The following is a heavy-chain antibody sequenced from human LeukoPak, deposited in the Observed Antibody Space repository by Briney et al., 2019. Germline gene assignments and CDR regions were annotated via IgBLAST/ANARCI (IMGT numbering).Heavy chain of an antibody. CDR3: ARDRLNYMDV. D-gene: IGHD2-21*01. CDR1: GGSISSSSYY. Sequence: SETLSLTCTVSGGSISSSSYYWSWIRQPAGTGLEWIGRIYTSGSTNYNPSLKSRVTISVDTSKNQFSLKLSSVTAADTAVYYCARDRLNYMDVWGKGTTVTISS. V-gene: IGHV4-61*02. J-gene: IGHJ6*03. CDR2: IYTSGST.